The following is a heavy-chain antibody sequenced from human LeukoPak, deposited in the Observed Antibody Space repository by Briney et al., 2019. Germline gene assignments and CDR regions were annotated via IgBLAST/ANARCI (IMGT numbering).Heavy chain of an antibody. CDR1: GGSISSGSYY. V-gene: IGHV4-61*02. J-gene: IGHJ6*02. CDR3: ARGEPHDYGDYFYGMDV. D-gene: IGHD4-17*01. CDR2: IYTSGST. Sequence: SQTLSLTCTVSGGSISSGSYYWSWIRQPAGKGLEWIGRIYTSGSTNYNPSLKSRVTISVDTSKNQFSLKLSSVTAADTAVYYCARGEPHDYGDYFYGMDVWGQGTTVTVSS.